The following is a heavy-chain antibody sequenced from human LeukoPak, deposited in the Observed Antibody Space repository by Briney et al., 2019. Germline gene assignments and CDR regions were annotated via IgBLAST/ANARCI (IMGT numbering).Heavy chain of an antibody. J-gene: IGHJ5*02. CDR3: ARDPHMERGLDP. Sequence: SVKVSCKASGGTFSSYAISWVRQAPGQGLEWMGRIIPIFGTADYAQKFQGRVTITTDESTSTAYMELSSLRSEDTAVYYCARDPHMERGLDPWGQGTLVTVSS. V-gene: IGHV1-69*05. D-gene: IGHD2-21*01. CDR2: IIPIFGTA. CDR1: GGTFSSYA.